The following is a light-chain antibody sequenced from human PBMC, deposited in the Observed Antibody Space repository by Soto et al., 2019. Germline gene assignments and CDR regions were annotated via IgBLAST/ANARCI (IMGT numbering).Light chain of an antibody. Sequence: DIQMTQSPYTLSASVGDRVIITCRASQSISSWLAWYQQKPGKAPNLLIYKASTLKSGVPSRFSGSGSGTEFTLTISSLQPDDFATYYCQQYDNASWTFGQGTKVEIK. CDR1: QSISSW. CDR3: QQYDNASWT. CDR2: KAS. V-gene: IGKV1-5*03. J-gene: IGKJ1*01.